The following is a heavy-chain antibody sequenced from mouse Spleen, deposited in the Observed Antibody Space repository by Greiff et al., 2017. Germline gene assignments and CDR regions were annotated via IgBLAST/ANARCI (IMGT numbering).Heavy chain of an antibody. V-gene: IGHV5-9*01. Sequence: EVKLMESGGGLVKPGGSLKLSCAASGFTFSSYTMSWVRQTPEKRLEWVATISGGGGNTYYPDSVKGRFTISRDNAKNTLYLQMSSLRSEDSALYYCARLGDGYYNYAMDYWGQGTSVTVSS. CDR1: GFTFSSYT. D-gene: IGHD2-3*01. J-gene: IGHJ4*01. CDR2: ISGGGGNT. CDR3: ARLGDGYYNYAMDY.